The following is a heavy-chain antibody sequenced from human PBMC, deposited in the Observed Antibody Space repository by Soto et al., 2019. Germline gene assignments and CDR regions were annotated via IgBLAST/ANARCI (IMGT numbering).Heavy chain of an antibody. V-gene: IGHV1-69*02. CDR2: IIPILGIA. D-gene: IGHD4-17*01. Sequence: QVQLVQSGAEVKKPGSSVTVSCTASGGTFSSYTISWVRQAPGQGLEWMGGIIPILGIANYAQKFQGRVTITADKATSTAYMELSRLRSEDTAVYYCARWSGDYDFDYWGQGTLVTACS. J-gene: IGHJ4*02. CDR3: ARWSGDYDFDY. CDR1: GGTFSSYT.